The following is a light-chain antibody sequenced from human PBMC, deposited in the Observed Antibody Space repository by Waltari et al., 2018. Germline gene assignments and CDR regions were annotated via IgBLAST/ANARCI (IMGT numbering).Light chain of an antibody. V-gene: IGLV1-44*01. J-gene: IGLJ3*02. CDR3: AAWDDSLNGWV. Sequence: QSVLTQPPSASGTPGQRVTISCSGSSSNIGDNTVNWYQQLPGTAPKLLMYGNSHRPSGVPDRFSGSKSGTSASLAISGLQSEDEADYHCAAWDDSLNGWVFGGGTKVTVL. CDR2: GNS. CDR1: SSNIGDNT.